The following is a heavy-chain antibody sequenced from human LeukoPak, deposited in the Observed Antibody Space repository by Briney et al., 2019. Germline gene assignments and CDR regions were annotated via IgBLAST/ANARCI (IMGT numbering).Heavy chain of an antibody. J-gene: IGHJ4*02. CDR3: AARGGGSYYSNSVDY. CDR1: GGSISSSSYY. Sequence: SETLSLTCTVSGGSISSSSYYWGWIRQPPGKGLEWIGSIYYSGSTYYNPSLKSRVTISVDTSKNQFSLKLRSVTAADTAVYYCAARGGGSYYSNSVDYWGQGTLVTVSS. D-gene: IGHD1-26*01. CDR2: IYYSGST. V-gene: IGHV4-39*07.